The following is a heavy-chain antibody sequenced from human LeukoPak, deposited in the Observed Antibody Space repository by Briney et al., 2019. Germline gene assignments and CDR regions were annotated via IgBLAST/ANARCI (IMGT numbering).Heavy chain of an antibody. Sequence: ASVKVSCKASGYTFTSYGISWLRQAPGQGLEWMGWISAYNGNTNYAQKLQGRVTMTTDTSTSTAYMELRSLRSDDTAVYYCARARRCTNGVCYTFDPWGQGTLVTVSS. CDR1: GYTFTSYG. D-gene: IGHD2-8*01. V-gene: IGHV1-18*01. J-gene: IGHJ5*02. CDR3: ARARRCTNGVCYTFDP. CDR2: ISAYNGNT.